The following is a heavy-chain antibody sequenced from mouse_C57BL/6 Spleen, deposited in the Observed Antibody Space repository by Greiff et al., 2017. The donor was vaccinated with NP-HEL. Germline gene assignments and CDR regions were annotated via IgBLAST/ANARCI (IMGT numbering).Heavy chain of an antibody. J-gene: IGHJ4*01. Sequence: VQLQQSGPGLVKPSQSLSLTCSVTGYSITSGYYWNWIRQFPGNILEWMGYISYDGSNNYNPSLKNRISITRDTSKNQFFLKLNSVTTEDTATYYCARDGNYGRYYAMDYWGQGTSVTVSS. CDR3: ARDGNYGRYYAMDY. V-gene: IGHV3-6*01. CDR2: ISYDGSN. CDR1: GYSITSGYY. D-gene: IGHD2-1*01.